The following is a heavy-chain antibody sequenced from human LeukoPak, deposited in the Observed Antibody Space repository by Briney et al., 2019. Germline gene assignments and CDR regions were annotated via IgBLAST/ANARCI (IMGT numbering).Heavy chain of an antibody. CDR3: ARRVCSSTSCYGPDY. CDR1: GYTFTGYY. V-gene: IGHV1-2*02. Sequence: AASVKVSCKASGYTFTGYYMHWVRQAPGQGLEWMGWINPNSGGTNYAQKFQGRVTMTRDTSISTAYMELSRLRSDHTAVYYCARRVCSSTSCYGPDYWGQGTLVIVSS. D-gene: IGHD2-2*01. J-gene: IGHJ4*02. CDR2: INPNSGGT.